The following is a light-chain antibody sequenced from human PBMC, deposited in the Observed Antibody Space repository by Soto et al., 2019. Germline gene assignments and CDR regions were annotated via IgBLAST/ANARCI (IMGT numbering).Light chain of an antibody. Sequence: QSALTQPASVSGSPGPSITISCTGTSSYVGGYNYVSWYQQHPGKAPKLMIYDVSNRPSGGTNRVYGSKSANTASLTISGLQADDEADYYCSSYNNSSTYVVFGGGTKLTVL. V-gene: IGLV2-14*01. CDR2: DVS. CDR3: SSYNNSSTYVV. CDR1: SSYVGGYNY. J-gene: IGLJ2*01.